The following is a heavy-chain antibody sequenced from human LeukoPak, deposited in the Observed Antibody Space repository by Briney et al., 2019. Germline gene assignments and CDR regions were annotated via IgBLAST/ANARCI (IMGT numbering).Heavy chain of an antibody. V-gene: IGHV1-69*05. CDR3: ASATGYCSSTSCYDEFWQQLGTSYFDY. CDR1: GGTFSSYA. D-gene: IGHD2-2*01. CDR2: IIPIFGTA. J-gene: IGHJ4*02. Sequence: SVKVSCKASGGTFSSYAISWVRQAPGQGLEWMGRIIPIFGTANYAQKLQGRVTITTDESTSKAYIELSSLRSEDTAVYYCASATGYCSSTSCYDEFWQQLGTSYFDYWGQGTLVTVSS.